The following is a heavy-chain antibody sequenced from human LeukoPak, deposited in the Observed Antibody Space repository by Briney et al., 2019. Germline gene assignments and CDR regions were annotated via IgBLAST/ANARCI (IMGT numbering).Heavy chain of an antibody. V-gene: IGHV4-59*01. Sequence: PSETLSLTCTVSGGSISSYYWSWIRQPPGKGLEWIGYIYYRGSTNYNPSLKSRVTISVDTSKNQFSLKLSSVTAADTAVYYCARGKYCSGGSCLYFDYWGQGTLVTVSS. CDR2: IYYRGST. CDR1: GGSISSYY. D-gene: IGHD2-15*01. CDR3: ARGKYCSGGSCLYFDY. J-gene: IGHJ4*02.